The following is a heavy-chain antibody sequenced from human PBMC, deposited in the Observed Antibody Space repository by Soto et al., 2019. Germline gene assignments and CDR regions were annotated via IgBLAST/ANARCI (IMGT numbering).Heavy chain of an antibody. V-gene: IGHV3-23*01. J-gene: IGHJ3*02. CDR2: IRGRGGDT. Sequence: EVQLLESGGGLIQPGGSLRLSCAASGFTFNKYAMSWVRQAPGKGLEWVSAIRGRGGDTYYADSVKGRFTISRDNSKNTLHLQMNSLRADDTAIYYCAKSRSVEDAFDIWGQGTMVTVSS. CDR3: AKSRSVEDAFDI. CDR1: GFTFNKYA.